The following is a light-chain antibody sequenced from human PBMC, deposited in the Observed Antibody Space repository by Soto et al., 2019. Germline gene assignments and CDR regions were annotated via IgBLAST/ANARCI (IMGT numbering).Light chain of an antibody. V-gene: IGLV1-51*01. CDR2: DND. J-gene: IGLJ2*01. CDR1: SSNIGNNF. Sequence: QSVLTQPPSGSAAPGQEVTISCSGSSSNIGNNFVSWYQQLPGTAPKLLIFDNDKRPSGIPDRFSGSKSGTSATLGITGLQTGDEADYYCATWDGSLSAVVFGGGTKLTVL. CDR3: ATWDGSLSAVV.